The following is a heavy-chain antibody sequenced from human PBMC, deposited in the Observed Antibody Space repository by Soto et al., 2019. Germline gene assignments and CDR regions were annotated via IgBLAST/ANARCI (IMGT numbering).Heavy chain of an antibody. D-gene: IGHD5-18*01. CDR3: ARAIRGFSYVVDY. J-gene: IGHJ4*02. CDR2: ISGSGATK. CDR1: GFTFSSHS. Sequence: GGSLRLSCAASGFTFSSHSINWVRQAPGKGLEWVSYISGSGATKYYADSVKGRFTISRDNARNSLYLQMSSLSDEDTAVYYCARAIRGFSYVVDYWGQGTLVTVS. V-gene: IGHV3-48*02.